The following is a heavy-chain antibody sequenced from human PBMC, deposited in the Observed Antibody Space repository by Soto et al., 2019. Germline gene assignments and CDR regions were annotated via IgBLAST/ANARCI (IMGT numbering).Heavy chain of an antibody. J-gene: IGHJ5*02. V-gene: IGHV1-18*01. CDR2: ISAYNGNT. Sequence: ASVKVSCKASGYTFTSYGISWVRQAPGQGLEWMGWISAYNGNTNYAQKLQGRVTMTTDTSTSTAYMELRSLRSDDTAVYYCARVQAPVVVTAIQNRGFDPWGQGTLVTVSS. CDR3: ARVQAPVVVTAIQNRGFDP. CDR1: GYTFTSYG. D-gene: IGHD2-21*02.